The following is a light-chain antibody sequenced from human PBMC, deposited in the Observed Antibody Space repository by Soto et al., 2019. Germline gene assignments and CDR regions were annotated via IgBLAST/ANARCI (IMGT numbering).Light chain of an antibody. CDR2: LGS. J-gene: IGKJ1*01. V-gene: IGKV2-28*01. CDR3: MQALHTLTWK. Sequence: DIVMTQSPLSLPVTPGEPASISCRPSQRLLHSNVYNYWDCYLQMPGQSPQLLIYLGSNRASGVPDRFSGSGSCTDFTLNISRVEADDGRVYDGMQALHTLTWKFGQGTKVEIK. CDR1: QRLLHSNVYNY.